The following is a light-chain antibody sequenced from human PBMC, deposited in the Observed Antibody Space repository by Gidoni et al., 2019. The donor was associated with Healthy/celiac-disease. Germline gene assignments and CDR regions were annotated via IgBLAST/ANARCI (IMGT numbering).Light chain of an antibody. CDR3: QQRSNWPGFT. CDR2: AAS. Sequence: EILLTQSPATLSSSPGERATLSCRARQSVSSYFAWYQPKPGQAPRLLISAASNRATGIPARFSGSGSGTDFTLTISSLEPEDFAVYYCQQRSNWPGFTFGPGTKVDIK. V-gene: IGKV3-11*01. CDR1: QSVSSY. J-gene: IGKJ3*01.